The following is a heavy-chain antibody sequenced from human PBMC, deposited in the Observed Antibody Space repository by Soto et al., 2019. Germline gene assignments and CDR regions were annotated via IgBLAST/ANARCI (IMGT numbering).Heavy chain of an antibody. CDR1: GGSISSGDYY. CDR3: ARADYGGNSDDARFDY. J-gene: IGHJ4*02. D-gene: IGHD4-17*01. V-gene: IGHV4-30-4*01. Sequence: SETLSLTCTVSGGSISSGDYYWSWIRQPPGKGLEWIGYIYYSGSTYYNPSLKSRVTISVDTSKNQFSLKLSSVTAADTAVYYCARADYGGNSDDARFDYWGQGTLLTFSS. CDR2: IYYSGST.